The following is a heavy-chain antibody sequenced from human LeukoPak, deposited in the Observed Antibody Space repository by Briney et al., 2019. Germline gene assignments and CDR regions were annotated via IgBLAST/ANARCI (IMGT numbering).Heavy chain of an antibody. J-gene: IGHJ5*02. V-gene: IGHV3-21*01. CDR2: ISSSSSYI. Sequence: GGSLRLSCSASGFIFNTFGMNWVRQAPGKGLEWVSSISSSSSYIYYADSVKGRFTISRDNAKNSLYLQMNSLRAEDTAVYYCARGTIALGWFDPWGQGTLVTVSS. CDR3: ARGTIALGWFDP. D-gene: IGHD3-9*01. CDR1: GFIFNTFG.